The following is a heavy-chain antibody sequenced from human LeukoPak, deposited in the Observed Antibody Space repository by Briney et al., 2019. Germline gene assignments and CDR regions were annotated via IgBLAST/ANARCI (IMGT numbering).Heavy chain of an antibody. V-gene: IGHV3-30*02. CDR3: AKAAETQKRGKEVPAATVFDF. CDR1: GFTFSSYG. Sequence: QPGGSLRLSFAASGFTFSSYGMHWVRQAPGKGLEWVAFIRYDGSNKYYADSVKGRFTISRDNSKNTLFLQMNSLRAEDTAVYYCAKAAETQKRGKEVPAATVFDFWGQGTLVTVSS. D-gene: IGHD2-2*01. J-gene: IGHJ4*02. CDR2: IRYDGSNK.